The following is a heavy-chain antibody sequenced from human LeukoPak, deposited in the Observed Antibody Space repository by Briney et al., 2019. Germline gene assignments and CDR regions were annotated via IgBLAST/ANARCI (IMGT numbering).Heavy chain of an antibody. CDR1: GYTFTGYY. CDR3: ARDSWVVTWGAFDI. CDR2: INPNSGGT. J-gene: IGHJ3*02. D-gene: IGHD4-23*01. Sequence: ASVKVSCKASGYTFTGYYMHWVRQAPGQGLEWMGWINPNSGGTNYAQKFQGRVTMTRDTSISTAYMELSRLRSDDTAVYYCARDSWVVTWGAFDIWGQGTMVTVSS. V-gene: IGHV1-2*02.